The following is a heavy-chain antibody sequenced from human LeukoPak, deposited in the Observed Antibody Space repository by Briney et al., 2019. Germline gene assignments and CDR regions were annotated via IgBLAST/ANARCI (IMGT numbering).Heavy chain of an antibody. Sequence: ESGPTLVKPPQTLTLTCTFSGFSLRTGGVGVGWIRQPQGKALEWLPLIYWDDDKRYSPSLKRRLTITKDTSKNQVVLTMTNIDPVDTATYYCTHSLYGSPGGEYFQHWGQGTLVTVSS. CDR2: IYWDDDK. V-gene: IGHV2-5*02. CDR3: THSLYGSPGGEYFQH. CDR1: GFSLRTGGVG. D-gene: IGHD2-8*01. J-gene: IGHJ1*01.